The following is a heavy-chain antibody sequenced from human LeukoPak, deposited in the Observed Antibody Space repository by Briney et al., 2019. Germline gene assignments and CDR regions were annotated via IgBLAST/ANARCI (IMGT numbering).Heavy chain of an antibody. CDR3: AKTDPAYCGGDCLVRDAFDI. D-gene: IGHD2-21*02. V-gene: IGHV3-23*01. Sequence: PGGSLRLSCAASGFTFSSYAMSWVRQAPGKGLEWVSAISGSGGSTYYADSVKGRFTISRDNSKNTLYLQMNSLRAEDTAVYYCAKTDPAYCGGDCLVRDAFDIWGQGTMVTVSS. J-gene: IGHJ3*02. CDR1: GFTFSSYA. CDR2: ISGSGGST.